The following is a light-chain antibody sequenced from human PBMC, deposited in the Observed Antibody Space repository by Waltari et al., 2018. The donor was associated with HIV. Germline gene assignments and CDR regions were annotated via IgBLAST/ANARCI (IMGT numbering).Light chain of an antibody. J-gene: IGKJ1*01. CDR3: QQCYSTPWT. CDR1: QSVLYSPNNKNY. Sequence: DIVMTQSPDSLAVSLGERATINCKSSQSVLYSPNNKNYLAWYQQRPGQPPKLLMYWASIREYGVPDRFSGSGSGTDFTLTISSLQAEDVAVYYCQQCYSTPWTFGQGTKVEIK. CDR2: WAS. V-gene: IGKV4-1*01.